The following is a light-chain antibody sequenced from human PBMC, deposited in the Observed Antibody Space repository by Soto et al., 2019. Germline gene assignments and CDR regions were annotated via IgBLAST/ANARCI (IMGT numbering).Light chain of an antibody. V-gene: IGKV3-20*01. CDR1: QSVSRSY. CDR2: AAS. CDR3: QQYGNSPIT. J-gene: IGKJ5*01. Sequence: EIVLTQSPGTLSLSPGDRATLSCRASQSVSRSYLGWYQQKPGQAPRLLVYAASTRASDIPARFSGSGSGTDFTLTISRLEPEDFAVYYCQQYGNSPITFGQGTRLEIK.